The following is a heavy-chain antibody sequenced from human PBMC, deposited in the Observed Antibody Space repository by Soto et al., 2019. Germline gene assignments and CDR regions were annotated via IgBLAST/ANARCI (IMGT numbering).Heavy chain of an antibody. CDR3: TRLVYGKTSNDAFDI. Sequence: PGGSMRLSCAASGFTFSGSAMHWVRQASGKGLERVGRIRSKANSYATAYAASVKGSFTISRDDSKNTAYLQMNSLKTEDTAVYYCTRLVYGKTSNDAFDISGQGTMVTVSS. CDR1: GFTFSGSA. CDR2: IRSKANSYAT. V-gene: IGHV3-73*01. J-gene: IGHJ3*02. D-gene: IGHD3-16*01.